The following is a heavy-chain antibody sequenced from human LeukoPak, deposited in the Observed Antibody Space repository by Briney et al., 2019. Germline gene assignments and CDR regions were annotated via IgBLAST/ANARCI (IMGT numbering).Heavy chain of an antibody. J-gene: IGHJ4*02. CDR1: GFTFGSYW. D-gene: IGHD4-17*01. CDR2: IKQDGSQR. CDR3: ARDRTVTTFDS. V-gene: IGHV3-7*01. Sequence: GGSLRLSCVASGFTFGSYWMSWVRQAPGKGLEWVANIKQDGSQRYYVDSVKGRFTISRDNAKNSLYLQMISLRVEDTALYYCARDRTVTTFDSWGQGTLVTVSS.